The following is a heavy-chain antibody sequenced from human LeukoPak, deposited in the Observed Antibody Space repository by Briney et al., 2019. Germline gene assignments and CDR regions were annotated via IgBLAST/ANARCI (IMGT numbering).Heavy chain of an antibody. CDR2: IYYSGST. V-gene: IGHV4-59*08. Sequence: SETLSLTCTVSGGSISSYYWSWIRQPPGKGLEWFGYIYYSGSTNYTPSLKSRVTISVDTSKNQFSPKLSSVTAADTAVYYRARHRGFYYDSSGYYPFDYWGQGTLVTVSS. CDR3: ARHRGFYYDSSGYYPFDY. CDR1: GGSISSYY. D-gene: IGHD3-22*01. J-gene: IGHJ4*02.